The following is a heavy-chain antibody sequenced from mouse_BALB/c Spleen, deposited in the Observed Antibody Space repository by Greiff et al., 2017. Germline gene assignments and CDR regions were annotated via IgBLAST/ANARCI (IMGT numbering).Heavy chain of an antibody. V-gene: IGHV14-1*02. D-gene: IGHD2-13*01. Sequence: EVQLQQSGAELVRPGASVKLSCKASGFNIKDYYMHWVKQRPEQGLEWIGWIDPENGNTIYDPKFQGKASITADTSSNTAYLQLSSLTSEDTAVYYCASRDYSYWYFDVWGAGTTVTVSS. CDR3: ASRDYSYWYFDV. CDR2: IDPENGNT. CDR1: GFNIKDYY. J-gene: IGHJ1*01.